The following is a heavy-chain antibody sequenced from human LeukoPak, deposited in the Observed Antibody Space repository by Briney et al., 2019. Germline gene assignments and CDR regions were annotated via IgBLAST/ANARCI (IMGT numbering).Heavy chain of an antibody. V-gene: IGHV4-59*13. J-gene: IGHJ4*02. CDR3: ARAGRFTSGRSYFFDN. CDR1: GGSISGYY. CDR2: VSYSGNT. Sequence: PSETLSLTCSVSGGSISGYYWSWIRQPPGKGLEWIAYVSYSGNTNDTPSLKNRVSISVDTSKNRFSLQLRSVTAADTAFYYCARAGRFTSGRSYFFDNWGQGTLVTVS. D-gene: IGHD3-3*01.